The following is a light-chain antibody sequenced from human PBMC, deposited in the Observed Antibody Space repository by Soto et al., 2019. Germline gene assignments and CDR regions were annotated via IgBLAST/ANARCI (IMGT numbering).Light chain of an antibody. V-gene: IGLV1-44*01. CDR3: ASWDDSLSGVV. Sequence: QSVLTQPPSASGTPGPRVTISCSGSTSNIGSNAVSWYQQFPGTAPKLLIYNDHQRPSGVPDRFSGSKSGTSASLAISGLQSEDEADYYCASWDDSLSGVVFGGGTQLTVL. CDR2: NDH. J-gene: IGLJ2*01. CDR1: TSNIGSNA.